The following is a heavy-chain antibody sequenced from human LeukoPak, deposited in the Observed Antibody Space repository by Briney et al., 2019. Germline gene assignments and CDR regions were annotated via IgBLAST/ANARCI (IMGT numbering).Heavy chain of an antibody. CDR2: ISHDGSDK. CDR1: GFTLKIYP. CDR3: AREGVQTTVDAFDI. J-gene: IGHJ3*02. Sequence: PGGSLRLSCAASGFTLKIYPMHWVRQPPGKGLEWLSVISHDGSDKNNADSVKGRFIISRDNSKNTVFLQLNSLRPEDTAMYNCAREGVQTTVDAFDIWGLGTMVIVSS. V-gene: IGHV3-30*04. D-gene: IGHD4-17*01.